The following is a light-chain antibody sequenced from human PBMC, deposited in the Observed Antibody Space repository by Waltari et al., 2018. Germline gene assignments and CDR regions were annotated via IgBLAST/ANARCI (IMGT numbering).Light chain of an antibody. CDR2: QDS. J-gene: IGLJ2*01. Sequence: SYELTQPPSMSVSPGQTASITCSGDKLGDKYACWYQKKPGQSPVLVIYQDSKRPSGIPERFSGSNSGNTATLTISGTQAMDEADYYCQAWDSSTAVFGGGTKLTVL. CDR1: KLGDKY. CDR3: QAWDSSTAV. V-gene: IGLV3-1*01.